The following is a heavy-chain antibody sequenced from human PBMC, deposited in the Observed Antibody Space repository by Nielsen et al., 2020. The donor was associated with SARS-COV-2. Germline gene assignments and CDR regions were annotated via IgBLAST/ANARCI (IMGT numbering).Heavy chain of an antibody. CDR1: GVSFRTYS. Sequence: GSSLKISCAAAGVSFRTYSMNWVRQAPGKVLEWVSMISASSSAIYYPDSVKGRFTISRDNAKNSLYLQMNSLRPEDTAVYYCASGPLAVAPDSWGQGTLVTVSS. V-gene: IGHV3-21*01. CDR2: ISASSSAI. CDR3: ASGPLAVAPDS. D-gene: IGHD6-19*01. J-gene: IGHJ4*02.